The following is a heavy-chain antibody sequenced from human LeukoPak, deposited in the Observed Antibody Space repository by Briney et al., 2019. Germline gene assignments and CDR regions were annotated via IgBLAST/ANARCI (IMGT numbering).Heavy chain of an antibody. CDR3: ARVSSTGYGVSSGLFY. J-gene: IGHJ4*02. CDR1: GFTFSDYY. Sequence: GGSLRLSCAACGFTFSDYYMSWIRQAPGKGLEWVAYISGRDNILYYAASVKGRFTVSRDNAKTSLSLQLNNLRAEDTAMYYCARVSSTGYGVSSGLFYWGQGTLVTVSS. D-gene: IGHD3-22*01. V-gene: IGHV3-11*01. CDR2: ISGRDNIL.